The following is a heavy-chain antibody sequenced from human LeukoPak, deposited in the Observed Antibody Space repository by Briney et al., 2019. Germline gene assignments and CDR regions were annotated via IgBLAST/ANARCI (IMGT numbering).Heavy chain of an antibody. V-gene: IGHV4-39*07. D-gene: IGHD3-3*01. CDR3: ARDKDSSYDFWSGYYNGHYFDY. CDR2: IYYSGST. Sequence: PSETLSLTCTVSGGSISSSNFYWGWIRQPPGKGLEWIGSIYYSGSTYYNPSLKSRVTISVDTSKNQFSLKLSSVTAADTAVYYCARDKDSSYDFWSGYYNGHYFDYWGQGTLVTVSS. J-gene: IGHJ4*02. CDR1: GGSISSSNFY.